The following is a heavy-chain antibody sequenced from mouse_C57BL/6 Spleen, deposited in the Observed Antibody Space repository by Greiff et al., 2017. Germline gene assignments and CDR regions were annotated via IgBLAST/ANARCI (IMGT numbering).Heavy chain of an antibody. V-gene: IGHV1-26*01. J-gene: IGHJ2*01. D-gene: IGHD2-14*01. CDR2: INPNNGVT. Sequence: VQLQQSGPELVKPGASVKISCKASGYTFTDYYMNWVKQSHGKSLEWIGDINPNNGVTSYNQKFKGKATLTVDKSSSTAYMELRSLTSEDSAVYDGARSGVGHRFPGSLGYGGQGTTLTVSS. CDR1: GYTFTDYY. CDR3: ARSGVGHRFPGSLGY.